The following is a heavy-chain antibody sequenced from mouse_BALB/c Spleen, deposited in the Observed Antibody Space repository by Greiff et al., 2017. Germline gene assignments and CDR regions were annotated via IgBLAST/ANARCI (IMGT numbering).Heavy chain of an antibody. V-gene: IGHV2-9-2*01. CDR3: VRDDYRYDGSWFAY. J-gene: IGHJ3*01. CDR2: IWTGGGT. D-gene: IGHD2-14*01. CDR1: GFSLTSYD. Sequence: VKLQESGPGLVAPSQSLSITCTVSGFSLTSYDISWIRQPPGKGLEWLGVIWTGGGTNYNSAFMSRLSISKDNSKSQVFLKMNSLQTDDTAIYYCVRDDYRYDGSWFAYWGQGTLVTVSA.